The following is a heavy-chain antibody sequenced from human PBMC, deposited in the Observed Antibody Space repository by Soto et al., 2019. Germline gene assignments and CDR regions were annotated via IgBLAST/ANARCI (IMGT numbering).Heavy chain of an antibody. CDR1: GFIFRNAW. CDR3: TSEKGWRQSPLDS. V-gene: IGHV3-15*01. D-gene: IGHD4-4*01. CDR2: IKSKSSGGTT. Sequence: LVESGGGLVKPGGSIRLSCAASGFIFRNAWMCWVRQAPGKGLEWVGRIKSKSSGGTTDYAAPVEGRVAITRDDSKSILYLQMTSLTIEDTAVYFCTSEKGWRQSPLDSWGQGALVTVSS. J-gene: IGHJ5*01.